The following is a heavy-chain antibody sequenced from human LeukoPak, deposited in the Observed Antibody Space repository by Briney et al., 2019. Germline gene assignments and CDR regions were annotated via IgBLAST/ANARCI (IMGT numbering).Heavy chain of an antibody. CDR1: GGSISSSSYY. V-gene: IGHV4-61*01. D-gene: IGHD3-10*01. CDR2: IYYSGST. Sequence: SETLSLTCTVSGGSISSSSYYWGWIRQPPGKGLEWIGYIYYSGSTNYNPSLKSRVTISVDTSKSQFSLKLSSVTAADTAVYYCARDLTRFGELLWGAFDIWGQGTMVTVSS. CDR3: ARDLTRFGELLWGAFDI. J-gene: IGHJ3*02.